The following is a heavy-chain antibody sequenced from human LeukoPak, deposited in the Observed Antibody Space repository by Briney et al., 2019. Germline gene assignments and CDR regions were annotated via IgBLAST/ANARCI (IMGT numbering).Heavy chain of an antibody. D-gene: IGHD5-12*01. J-gene: IGHJ4*02. CDR1: GYSITSYW. Sequence: GEALQISCQGSGYSITSYWIGWVRPMTGKGREWMEIIYPGDSDTRYSPSFQGQVTISADKSISTAYLQWSSLKASDTAMYYCARLTGGYDFDYWGQGTLVTVSS. V-gene: IGHV5-51*01. CDR3: ARLTGGYDFDY. CDR2: IYPGDSDT.